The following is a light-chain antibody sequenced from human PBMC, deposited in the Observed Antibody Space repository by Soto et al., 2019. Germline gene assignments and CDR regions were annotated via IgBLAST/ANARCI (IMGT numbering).Light chain of an antibody. Sequence: DIQMTQSPSTLSASVGDRVTITCRASQSVSSWLAWYQQKPGKAPKLLIFQASSLKSGVPSRFCGGGSATEYTLTISSLQPDDFATYYCEDYSSSSGLTFGGGTKVEIK. V-gene: IGKV1-5*03. CDR3: EDYSSSSGLT. CDR1: QSVSSW. CDR2: QAS. J-gene: IGKJ4*01.